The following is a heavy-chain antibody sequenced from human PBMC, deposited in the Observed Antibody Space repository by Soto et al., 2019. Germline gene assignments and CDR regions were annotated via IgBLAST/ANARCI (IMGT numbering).Heavy chain of an antibody. CDR2: VNYDGTSA. D-gene: IGHD5-18*01. CDR1: GFTLSHYW. CDR3: VRSSSGCFDH. Sequence: EVQLLESGGGLVQPGGTLTLSCAASGFTLSHYWMHWVRQAPGRGLVWVSRVNYDGTSAHYADSVKGRFTISRDNAKNTLYLQMSSLRAEDTAIYYCVRSSSGCFDHWDQGAVVTVSS. V-gene: IGHV3-74*01. J-gene: IGHJ4*02.